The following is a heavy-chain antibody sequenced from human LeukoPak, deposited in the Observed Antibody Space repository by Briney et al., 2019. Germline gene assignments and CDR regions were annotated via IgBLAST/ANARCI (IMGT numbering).Heavy chain of an antibody. CDR3: ARDRAFSSAFDI. CDR2: ISSSSSYI. V-gene: IGHV3-21*01. CDR1: GFTFSSYS. J-gene: IGHJ3*02. Sequence: GGSLRLSCAASGFTFSSYSMNWVRQAPGKGLEWVSSISSSSSYIYYADSVKGRFTISRDNAKNSLYLQMNSLRAEDTAVYYCARDRAFSSAFDIWGQGTMVTVSS. D-gene: IGHD3-10*01.